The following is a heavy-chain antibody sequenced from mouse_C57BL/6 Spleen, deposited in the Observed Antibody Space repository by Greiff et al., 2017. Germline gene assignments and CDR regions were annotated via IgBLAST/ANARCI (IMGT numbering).Heavy chain of an antibody. CDR2: INPNYGTT. J-gene: IGHJ1*03. Sequence: EVKLMESGPELVKPGASVKISCKASGCSFTDYNMNWVKQSNGKSLEWIGVINPNYGTTSYNQKFKGKATLTVDQSSSTAYMQLNSLTSEDSAVYYCARRDYGSSYGYFDVWGTGTTVTVSS. D-gene: IGHD1-1*01. CDR3: ARRDYGSSYGYFDV. CDR1: GCSFTDYN. V-gene: IGHV1-39*01.